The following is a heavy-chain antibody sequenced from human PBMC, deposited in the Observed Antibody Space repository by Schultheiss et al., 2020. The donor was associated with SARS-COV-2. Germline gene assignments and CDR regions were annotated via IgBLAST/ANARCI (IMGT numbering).Heavy chain of an antibody. J-gene: IGHJ4*02. Sequence: GESLKISCAASGFTFSSYGMHWVRQAPGEGLEWVAVIWYDGSNKYYADSVKGRFTISRDNSKNTLYLQMNSLRAEDTAVYYCAREEMAILFDYWGQGTLVTVSS. CDR3: AREEMAILFDY. V-gene: IGHV3-33*01. CDR2: IWYDGSNK. D-gene: IGHD5-24*01. CDR1: GFTFSSYG.